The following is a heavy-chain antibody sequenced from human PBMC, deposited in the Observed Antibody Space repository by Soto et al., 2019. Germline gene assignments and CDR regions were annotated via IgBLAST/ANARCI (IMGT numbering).Heavy chain of an antibody. J-gene: IGHJ6*02. CDR1: GYSFTSYW. CDR3: AGRKQWLNPDYYYYYGMDV. CDR2: IDPIDPYT. V-gene: IGHV5-10-1*01. D-gene: IGHD6-19*01. Sequence: GESLKISCNGSGYSFTSYWISWVRQMPGKGLEWTGRIDPIDPYTNYSPSFQGHVNISADKSISTAYLQWSSLKASDTAMYYCAGRKQWLNPDYYYYYGMDVWGRGTTVTVSS.